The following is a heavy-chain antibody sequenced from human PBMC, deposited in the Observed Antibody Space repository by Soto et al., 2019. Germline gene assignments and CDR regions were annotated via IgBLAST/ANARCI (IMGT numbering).Heavy chain of an antibody. V-gene: IGHV6-1*01. CDR1: GDSVSSNSAA. Sequence: SQTLSLTCAISGDSVSSNSAAWNWIRQSPSRGLEWLGRTYYRSKWYNDYAVSVKSRITINPDTSKNQFSLQLNSVTPEDTAVHYCARGGGQQLAFWFDPWGQGTLVTVSS. CDR2: TYYRSKWYN. D-gene: IGHD6-13*01. J-gene: IGHJ5*02. CDR3: ARGGGQQLAFWFDP.